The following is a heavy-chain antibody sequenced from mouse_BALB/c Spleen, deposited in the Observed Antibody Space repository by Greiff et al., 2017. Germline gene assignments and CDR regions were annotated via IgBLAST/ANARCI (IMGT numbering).Heavy chain of an antibody. CDR1: GFTFSSYG. Sequence: EVMLVESGGDLVKPGGSLKLSCAASGFTFSSYGMSWVRQTPDKRLEWVATISSGGSYTYYPDSVKGRFTISRDNAKNTLYLQMSSLKSEDTAMYYCARLEGLRRGYAMDYWGQGTSVTVSS. CDR3: ARLEGLRRGYAMDY. D-gene: IGHD2-4*01. J-gene: IGHJ4*01. V-gene: IGHV5-6*01. CDR2: ISSGGSYT.